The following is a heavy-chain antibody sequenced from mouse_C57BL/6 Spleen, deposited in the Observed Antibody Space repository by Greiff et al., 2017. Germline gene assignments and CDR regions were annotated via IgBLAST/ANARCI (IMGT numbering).Heavy chain of an antibody. CDR1: GYTFTSSW. Sequence: QVQLQQPGAELVMPGASVKLSCKASGYTFTSSWMHWVKQRPGQGLEWIGEIDPSDSYTNYNQKFKGKSTLTVDKSSSTAYMQLSSLTSEDSAVYYCARCGTTVVATGDAMDYWGQGTSVTVSS. CDR3: ARCGTTVVATGDAMDY. D-gene: IGHD1-1*01. V-gene: IGHV1-69*01. J-gene: IGHJ4*01. CDR2: IDPSDSYT.